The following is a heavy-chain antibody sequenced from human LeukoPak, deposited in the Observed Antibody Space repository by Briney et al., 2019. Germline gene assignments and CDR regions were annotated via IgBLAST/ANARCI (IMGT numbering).Heavy chain of an antibody. CDR1: GFTFSSYG. V-gene: IGHV3-33*01. J-gene: IGHJ4*02. CDR2: IWYDGSNK. Sequence: GGSLRLSCAASGFTFSSYGMHWVRQAPGKGLEWVTVIWYDGSNKYYADSVKGRFTISRDNSKNTLYLQMNSLRAEDTAVYYCATIAARRFDYWGQGTLVTVSS. CDR3: ATIAARRFDY. D-gene: IGHD6-6*01.